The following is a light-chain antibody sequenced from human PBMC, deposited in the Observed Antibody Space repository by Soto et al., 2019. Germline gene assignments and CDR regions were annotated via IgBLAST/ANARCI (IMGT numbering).Light chain of an antibody. CDR3: QQFSTSPTMYT. J-gene: IGKJ2*01. CDR1: QSVNSNY. Sequence: EIVLTQSPGTLSVSPGERATLSCRASQSVNSNYLAWYQQKPGQAPRLLIYAASTRAAGIPERFSGSASGTDFSLTISRLEPEDFAVYYCQQFSTSPTMYTFGQGTNLEIK. CDR2: AAS. V-gene: IGKV3-20*01.